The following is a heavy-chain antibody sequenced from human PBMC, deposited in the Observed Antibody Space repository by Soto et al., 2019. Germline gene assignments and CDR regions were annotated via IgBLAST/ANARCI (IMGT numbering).Heavy chain of an antibody. CDR3: ARAGSSGWRHGSDYYYGMDV. D-gene: IGHD6-19*01. Sequence: ASVKVSCKVSGYTLTELSMHWVRQAPGKGLEWMGGFDPEDGETIYAQKFQGRVTMTEDTSTDTAYMELSSLRSEDTAVYYCARAGSSGWRHGSDYYYGMDVWGQGTTVTVSS. CDR1: GYTLTELS. CDR2: FDPEDGET. V-gene: IGHV1-24*01. J-gene: IGHJ6*02.